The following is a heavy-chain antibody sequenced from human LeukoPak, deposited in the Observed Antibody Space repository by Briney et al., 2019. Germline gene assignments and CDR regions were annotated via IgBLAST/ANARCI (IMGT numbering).Heavy chain of an antibody. V-gene: IGHV3-7*01. CDR1: GLTFTSYW. CDR2: IKQDGSVK. J-gene: IGHJ4*02. D-gene: IGHD3-10*01. Sequence: SGGSLRLSCAASGLTFTSYWMTWVRQAPGKGLEWVANIKQDGSVKNYVDSLRGRFTISRDNAKDSLYLQMNSLRAEGTAVYFCARNYYYRFDYWGQGTLVAVSS. CDR3: ARNYYYRFDY.